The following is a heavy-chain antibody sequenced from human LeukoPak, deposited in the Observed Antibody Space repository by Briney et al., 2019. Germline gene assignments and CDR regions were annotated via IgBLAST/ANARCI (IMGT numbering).Heavy chain of an antibody. J-gene: IGHJ3*02. CDR1: GFTFSSYV. Sequence: GGSLRLSCAVSGFTFSSYVMSWVRQAPGKGLEWVAFIRYDGSNKYYADSVKGRFTISRDNSKNTLYLQMNSLRAEDTAVYYCAKMEYCSSTSCSGGGAFDIWGQGTMVTVSS. D-gene: IGHD2-2*01. V-gene: IGHV3-30*02. CDR2: IRYDGSNK. CDR3: AKMEYCSSTSCSGGGAFDI.